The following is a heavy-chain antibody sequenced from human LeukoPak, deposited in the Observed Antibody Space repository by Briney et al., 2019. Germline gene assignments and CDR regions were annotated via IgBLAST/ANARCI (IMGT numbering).Heavy chain of an antibody. J-gene: IGHJ5*02. CDR2: IYYSGST. CDR1: GGSISSGGYY. Sequence: KASQTLSLTCTVSGGSISSGGYYWGWIRQHPGKGLEWIGYIYYSGSTYYNPSLKSRVTISVDTSKNQFSLKLSSVTAADTAVYYCARVMVRGVIVQFDPWGQGTLVTVSS. V-gene: IGHV4-31*03. CDR3: ARVMVRGVIVQFDP. D-gene: IGHD3-10*01.